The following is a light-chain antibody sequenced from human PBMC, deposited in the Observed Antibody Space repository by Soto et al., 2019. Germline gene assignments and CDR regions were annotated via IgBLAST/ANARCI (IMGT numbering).Light chain of an antibody. CDR1: QNINSW. CDR2: EAS. CDR3: QRYKQYPYT. J-gene: IGKJ2*01. Sequence: DVQMTQSPSTLSVSVGDRVTITCRASQNINSWLAWYQQKPGKAPNLLIYEASNLESGVPSRFSGSASGTEFTLTISSLQPDDFATSYCQRYKQYPYTFGQGTKLEIK. V-gene: IGKV1-5*03.